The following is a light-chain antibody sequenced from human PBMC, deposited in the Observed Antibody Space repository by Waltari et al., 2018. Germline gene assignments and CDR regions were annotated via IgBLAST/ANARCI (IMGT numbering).Light chain of an antibody. J-gene: IGLJ1*01. Sequence: QLVLTQSPSASASLGASVKLTCTLSSGYSSYAIAWHQQQPEKGPRFLMKVNSDGSHSKGDGVPDRFAGSSSGAERYLTISSLQAEDEADYYCQTWGTGFRVVGTGTKVTV. V-gene: IGLV4-69*01. CDR1: SGYSSYA. CDR2: VNSDGSH. CDR3: QTWGTGFRV.